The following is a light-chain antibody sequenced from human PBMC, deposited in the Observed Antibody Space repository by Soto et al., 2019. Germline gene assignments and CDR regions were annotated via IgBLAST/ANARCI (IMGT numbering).Light chain of an antibody. J-gene: IGLJ3*02. Sequence: SVLTQPPSVSGAPGQRVTISCTESSSNIGAGYDVHWYQQLPGTAPKLLIYGNSTRPSGVPDRFSGSKSGTSSSLAITGLQAEDEANYNCQSYDSSLSGWVFGGGTQLTVL. CDR1: SSNIGAGYD. V-gene: IGLV1-40*01. CDR3: QSYDSSLSGWV. CDR2: GNS.